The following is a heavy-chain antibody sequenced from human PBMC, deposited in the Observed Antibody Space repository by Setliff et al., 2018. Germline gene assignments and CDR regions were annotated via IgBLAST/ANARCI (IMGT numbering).Heavy chain of an antibody. V-gene: IGHV3-23*01. CDR2: ISGSGGST. Sequence: GGSLRLSCAASGFIFRSYEMNWVRQAPGKGLEWVSAISGSGGSTYYADSVKGRFTISRDNSKNTLYLQMNSLRVEDTAVYYCAKSHSSWPIFIDYWGQGTLVTAPQ. D-gene: IGHD6-13*01. CDR1: GFIFRSYE. CDR3: AKSHSSWPIFIDY. J-gene: IGHJ4*02.